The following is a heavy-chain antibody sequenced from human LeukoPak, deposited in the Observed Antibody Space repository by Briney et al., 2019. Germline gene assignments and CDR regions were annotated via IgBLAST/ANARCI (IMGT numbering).Heavy chain of an antibody. CDR2: ISYDGSKR. V-gene: IGHV3-30*04. J-gene: IGHJ5*02. Sequence: GGSLRLSCAASGFTFSSYAMHWVRQAPGKGLEWVAVISYDGSKRYYQDSVKGRFTISRDNSKNTLYLQVSSLRPEDTAVYYCARDLVSGSYGGWFDPRGQGTLVTVSS. CDR1: GFTFSSYA. CDR3: ARDLVSGSYGGWFDP. D-gene: IGHD1-26*01.